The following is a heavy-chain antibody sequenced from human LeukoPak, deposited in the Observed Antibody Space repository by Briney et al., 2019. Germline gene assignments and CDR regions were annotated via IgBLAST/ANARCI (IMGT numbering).Heavy chain of an antibody. J-gene: IGHJ4*02. D-gene: IGHD3-22*01. CDR3: AKDGHSSGLGFDY. Sequence: GGSLRLSCSASGFTFSSYAMHWVRQAPGKGLEYVSAISSNGGSTYYADSVKGRFTISRDNSKNTLYLQMNSLRAEDTAVYYCAKDGHSSGLGFDYWGQGTLVTVSS. V-gene: IGHV3-64*04. CDR2: ISSNGGST. CDR1: GFTFSSYA.